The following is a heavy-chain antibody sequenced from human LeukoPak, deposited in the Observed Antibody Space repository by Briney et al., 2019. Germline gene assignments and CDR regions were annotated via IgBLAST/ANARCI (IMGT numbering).Heavy chain of an antibody. J-gene: IGHJ4*02. CDR3: AKDGSSGVGLFDY. D-gene: IGHD6-19*01. CDR1: GFTFDDYA. V-gene: IGHV3-9*01. CDR2: ISWNSGSI. Sequence: GRSLRLSCAASGFTFDDYAMHWVRQAPGKGLEWVSGISWNSGSIGYADSVKGRFTISRDNAENSLYLQMNSLRAEDTALYYCAKDGSSGVGLFDYWGQGTLVTVSS.